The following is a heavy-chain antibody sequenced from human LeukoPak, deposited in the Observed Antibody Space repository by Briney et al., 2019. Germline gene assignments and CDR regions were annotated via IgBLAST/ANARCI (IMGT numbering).Heavy chain of an antibody. J-gene: IGHJ4*02. CDR2: IDYSGGHT. D-gene: IGHD3-16*01. Sequence: GGSLRLSCAASGFTFNNCVMSWVRQAPGKGLEWVSGIDYSGGHTNYADSVKGRFTISRDNSKNTLYLQMNSLRAEDTAIYYCAKVTGGDMITYGGLDYWGQGTLVTVSS. CDR3: AKVTGGDMITYGGLDY. CDR1: GFTFNNCV. V-gene: IGHV3-23*01.